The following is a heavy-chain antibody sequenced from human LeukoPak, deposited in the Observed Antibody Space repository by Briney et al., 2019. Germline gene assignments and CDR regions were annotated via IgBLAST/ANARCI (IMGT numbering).Heavy chain of an antibody. V-gene: IGHV3-15*07. J-gene: IGHJ4*02. Sequence: PGGSLRLSCAASGFSFSNTWMNWIRLAPGKGLEWVGRVKSKSDGGTAEYAVPVKGRFTISRDDSKSTLYVEMSSLKIEDTALYYCTPGGKDYVHWGQGTLVTVSS. CDR2: VKSKSDGGTA. CDR1: GFSFSNTW. D-gene: IGHD4-17*01. CDR3: TPGGKDYVH.